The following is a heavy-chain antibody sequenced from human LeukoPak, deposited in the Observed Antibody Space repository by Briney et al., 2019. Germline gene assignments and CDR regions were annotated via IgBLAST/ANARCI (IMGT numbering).Heavy chain of an antibody. V-gene: IGHV3-48*01. Sequence: GGSLRLSCAASGFTFSSYSMNWVRQAPGKGLEWVSYISSSSSTIYYADSVKGRFTISRDNAKNSLYLQMNSLRAEDTAVYYCARDLYGDYGAPFDAFDIWGQGTMVTVSS. CDR1: GFTFSSYS. CDR2: ISSSSSTI. J-gene: IGHJ3*02. D-gene: IGHD4-17*01. CDR3: ARDLYGDYGAPFDAFDI.